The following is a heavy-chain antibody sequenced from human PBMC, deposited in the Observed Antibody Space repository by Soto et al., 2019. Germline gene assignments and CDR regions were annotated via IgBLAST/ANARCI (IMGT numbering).Heavy chain of an antibody. D-gene: IGHD6-13*01. CDR3: ARDGSRSWSSHYYFDY. CDR2: IDVGNGNT. J-gene: IGHJ4*02. Sequence: GASVKVSCKXSGYTFTSYAIHWVRQAPGQRLEWMGWIDVGNGNTKYSQRFQGRVTITSDTSANTAYMELSSLRSEDTAVYYCARDGSRSWSSHYYFDYWGQGTLVTSPQ. V-gene: IGHV1-3*01. CDR1: GYTFTSYA.